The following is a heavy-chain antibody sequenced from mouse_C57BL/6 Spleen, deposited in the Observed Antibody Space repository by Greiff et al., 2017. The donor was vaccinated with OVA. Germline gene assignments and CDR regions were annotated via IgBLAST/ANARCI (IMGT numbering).Heavy chain of an antibody. CDR1: GYTFTSYW. J-gene: IGHJ1*03. Sequence: QVQLQQSGAELVKPGASVKLSCKASGYTFTSYWMHWVKQRPGQGLEWIGMIHPNSGSTNYNEKFKSKATLTVDKSSSTAYMQLSSLTSEDSAVYYCARPYYGNYVYFDVWGTGTTVTVSS. V-gene: IGHV1-64*01. CDR3: ARPYYGNYVYFDV. D-gene: IGHD2-10*01. CDR2: IHPNSGST.